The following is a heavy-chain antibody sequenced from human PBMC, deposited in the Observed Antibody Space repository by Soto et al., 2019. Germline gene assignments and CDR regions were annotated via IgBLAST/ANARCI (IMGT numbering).Heavy chain of an antibody. CDR3: ARDAPLGYFESYYYYGMDV. CDR1: GFTFSSYA. Sequence: GGSLRLSCAASGFTFSSYAMHWVRQAPGKGLEWVAVISYDGSNKYYADSVKGRFTISRDNSKNTLYLQMNSLRAEDTAVYYCARDAPLGYFESYYYYGMDVWGQGTTVTV. J-gene: IGHJ6*02. V-gene: IGHV3-30-3*01. D-gene: IGHD3-9*01. CDR2: ISYDGSNK.